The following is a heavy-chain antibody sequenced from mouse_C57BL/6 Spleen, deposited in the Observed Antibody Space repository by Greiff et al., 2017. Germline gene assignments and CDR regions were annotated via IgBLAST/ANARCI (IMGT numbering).Heavy chain of an antibody. J-gene: IGHJ3*01. CDR2: IAPEDGDT. D-gene: IGHD2-5*01. V-gene: IGHV14-1*01. Sequence: EVQLQESGAELVKPGASVKLSCTASGFNIKDYYMHWVKPRPEHGLEWIGRIAPEDGDTEYAPTFQGKATMPADTSSNTAYLQLSSLTSEDTAVYYCTTPYSKGAYWGQGTLVTVSA. CDR3: TTPYSKGAY. CDR1: GFNIKDYY.